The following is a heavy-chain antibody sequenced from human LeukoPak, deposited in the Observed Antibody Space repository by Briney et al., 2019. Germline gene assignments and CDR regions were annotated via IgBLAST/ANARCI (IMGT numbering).Heavy chain of an antibody. J-gene: IGHJ4*02. CDR2: IRTSGSTK. D-gene: IGHD5-24*01. Sequence: PGGSLRLSCAASGFTFSSYEMNWVRQAPGKGLEWVSYIRTSGSTKYYTNSVKGRFTISRDNAKNSLYLQMNSLRAEDTAVYYCARAEDGYEYWGQGALVTVSS. CDR3: ARAEDGYEY. CDR1: GFTFSSYE. V-gene: IGHV3-48*03.